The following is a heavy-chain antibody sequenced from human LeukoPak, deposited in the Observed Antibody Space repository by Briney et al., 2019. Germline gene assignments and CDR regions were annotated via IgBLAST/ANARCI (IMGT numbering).Heavy chain of an antibody. D-gene: IGHD3-22*01. CDR1: GASIRTYY. V-gene: IGHV4-59*01. CDR3: ANRGYYHKWFDP. CDR2: ISYSGGT. J-gene: IGHJ5*02. Sequence: PSETLSLTCSVSGASIRTYYWSWIRQPPGKGLEWIGYISYSGGTNYNPSLKSRINMSIDTSKNHFSLKLNSVTAADTAVYFCANRGYYHKWFDPWGPGTLVTVSS.